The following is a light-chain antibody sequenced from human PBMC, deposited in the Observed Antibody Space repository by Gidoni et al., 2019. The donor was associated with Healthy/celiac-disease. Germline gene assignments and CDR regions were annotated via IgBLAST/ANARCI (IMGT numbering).Light chain of an antibody. CDR2: LGS. J-gene: IGKJ2*01. CDR1: QSLLHSNGYNY. CDR3: MQALQTPYT. Sequence: DIVMPPSPLSLPVTPGEPASLSCRSSQSLLHSNGYNYLDWYLQKPGQSPQLLIYLGSNRASGVPDRFSGSGSGTDFTLKISRVEAEDVGVYYCMQALQTPYTFGQGTKLEIK. V-gene: IGKV2-28*01.